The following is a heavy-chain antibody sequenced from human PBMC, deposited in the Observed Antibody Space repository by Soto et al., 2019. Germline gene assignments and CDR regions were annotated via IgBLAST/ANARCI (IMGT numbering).Heavy chain of an antibody. J-gene: IGHJ4*02. CDR1: GGSINSGGYS. CDR3: ARHNYGSGSTYFDY. D-gene: IGHD3-10*01. CDR2: IYYSGST. Sequence: TLSLTCTVSGGSINSGGYSWTWIRQPPGKGLEWIGYIYYSGSTNYNPSLKSRVTISVDTAKNQFSLKLNSMTAADTAVYYCARHNYGSGSTYFDYWGQGTLVTVSS. V-gene: IGHV4-61*08.